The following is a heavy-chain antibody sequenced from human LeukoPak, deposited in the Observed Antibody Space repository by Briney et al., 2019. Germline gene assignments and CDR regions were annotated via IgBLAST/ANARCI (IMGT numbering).Heavy chain of an antibody. D-gene: IGHD6-6*01. Sequence: PSETLSLTCTVSGGSISSCYWNWIRQPPGKGLEWIGNIYYSGSTNYNPSLKSRVTISVDTSKNQFPLKLTSVTAADTAVYYCARDSPISSGMSDFWGQGTLITVSS. V-gene: IGHV4-59*01. CDR3: ARDSPISSGMSDF. CDR1: GGSISSCY. J-gene: IGHJ4*02. CDR2: IYYSGST.